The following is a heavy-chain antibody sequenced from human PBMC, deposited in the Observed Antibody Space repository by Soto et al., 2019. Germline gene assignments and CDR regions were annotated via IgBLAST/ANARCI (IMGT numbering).Heavy chain of an antibody. CDR2: ISSSGSTI. CDR3: ASGLGDGYNLRWFDP. CDR1: GFTFSDYY. D-gene: IGHD5-12*01. Sequence: LRLSCAASGFTFSDYYMSWIRQAPGKGLEWVSYISSSGSTIYYADSVKGRFTISRDNAKNSLYLQMNSLRAADTAVYYCASGLGDGYNLRWFDPWGQGTLVTVSS. V-gene: IGHV3-11*01. J-gene: IGHJ5*02.